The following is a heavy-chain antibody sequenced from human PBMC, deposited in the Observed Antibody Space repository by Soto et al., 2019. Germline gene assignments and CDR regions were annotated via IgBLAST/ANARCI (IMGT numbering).Heavy chain of an antibody. J-gene: IGHJ4*02. V-gene: IGHV4-59*06. CDR3: ARSDSSGPAPGTSDY. D-gene: IGHD3-22*01. Sequence: SETLSLTCTVSGGSISSYYWSWIRQPPGKGLEWIGYIYYSGSTYYNPSLKSRVTISVDTSKNQFSLKLSSVTAADTAVYYCARSDSSGPAPGTSDYWCQGALVTVSS. CDR2: IYYSGST. CDR1: GGSISSYY.